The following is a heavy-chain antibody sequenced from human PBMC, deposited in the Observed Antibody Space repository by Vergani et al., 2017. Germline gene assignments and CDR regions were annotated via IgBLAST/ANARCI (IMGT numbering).Heavy chain of an antibody. Sequence: QVQLQQWGAGLLKPSETLSLTCAVYGGSFSGYYWSWIRQPPGKGLEWIGEINHSGSTNYNPSLKSRVTISVDTSKNQFSLKLSSVTAAETAVYYCARGPGCSGGSCYGVWGIDYWGQGTLVTVSS. CDR1: GGSFSGYY. CDR2: INHSGST. V-gene: IGHV4-34*01. CDR3: ARGPGCSGGSCYGVWGIDY. J-gene: IGHJ4*02. D-gene: IGHD2-15*01.